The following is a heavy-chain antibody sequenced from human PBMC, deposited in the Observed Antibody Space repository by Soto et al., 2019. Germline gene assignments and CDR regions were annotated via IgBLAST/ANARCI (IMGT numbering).Heavy chain of an antibody. V-gene: IGHV4-4*07. D-gene: IGHD3-9*01. CDR3: YRDWLKSLRDRFDP. J-gene: IGHJ5*02. CDR2: VYATGTT. CDR1: GGSISKFY. Sequence: QVQLQESGPGVVKPSETLSLSCSVSGGSISKFYWSWIRKTAGKGLEWMGRVYATGTTDYNPSLRNRVTKSRDMLKKKYTRKRMSITAFDTSVNYGYRDWLKSLRDRFDPWGQGKLVTVSS.